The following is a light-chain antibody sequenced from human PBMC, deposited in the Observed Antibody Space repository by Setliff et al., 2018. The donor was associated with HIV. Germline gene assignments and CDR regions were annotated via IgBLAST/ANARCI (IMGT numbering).Light chain of an antibody. J-gene: IGLJ1*01. CDR3: SSYTSSSTPV. V-gene: IGLV2-14*01. CDR1: SSDVGAYIY. Sequence: QSVLTQPASVSGSPGQSITISYTGTSSDVGAYIYVSWYQQHPGKAPKLMIYEVTHRPSRVSNRFSGSKSGNTASLTISGLQPEDEADYYCSSYTSSSTPVFGTGTKVTVL. CDR2: EVT.